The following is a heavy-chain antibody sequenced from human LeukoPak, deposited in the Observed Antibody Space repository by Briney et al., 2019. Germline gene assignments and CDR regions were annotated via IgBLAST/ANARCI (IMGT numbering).Heavy chain of an antibody. J-gene: IGHJ5*01. D-gene: IGHD6-13*01. V-gene: IGHV3-21*01. Sequence: PGGTLRLSCAASGFTFSSYSMNWIRQAPGKGLEWVSSINRSSSYIYYAYSVKSRFTISRDNSKNSLYLQMNSLRAVDTAAYYCAIYIAAAGRGGFDLWGQGTLVTVSS. CDR2: INRSSSYI. CDR3: AIYIAAAGRGGFDL. CDR1: GFTFSSYS.